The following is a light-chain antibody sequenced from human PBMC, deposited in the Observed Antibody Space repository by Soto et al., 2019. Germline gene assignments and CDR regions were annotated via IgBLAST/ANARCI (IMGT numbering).Light chain of an antibody. J-gene: IGLJ3*02. Sequence: QSALTQPASVSGSPGQSITISCTGTSSDVGGYNYVSWYQQHPGKAPKLMIYEVSNRPSGVSNRFSGSKSGNTASLTISGHQAEDEADYYCSSYTRSNTHWVFGGGTKLTVL. CDR3: SSYTRSNTHWV. CDR1: SSDVGGYNY. CDR2: EVS. V-gene: IGLV2-14*01.